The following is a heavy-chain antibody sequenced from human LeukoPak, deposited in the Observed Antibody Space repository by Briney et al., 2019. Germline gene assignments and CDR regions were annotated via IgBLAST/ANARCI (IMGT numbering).Heavy chain of an antibody. D-gene: IGHD6-6*01. CDR2: ISAYNGNT. CDR3: ARGGAIDSSSSEIDY. V-gene: IGHV1-18*01. J-gene: IGHJ4*02. CDR1: GYTFTSYG. Sequence: ASVKVSCKASGYTFTSYGISWVRQAPGQGLEWMGWISAYNGNTNYAQKLQGRVTMTTDTSTGTAYMELRSLRSDDTAVYYCARGGAIDSSSSEIDYWGQGTLVTVSS.